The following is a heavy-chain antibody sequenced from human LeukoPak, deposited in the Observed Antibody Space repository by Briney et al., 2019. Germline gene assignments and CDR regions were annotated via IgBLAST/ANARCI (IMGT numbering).Heavy chain of an antibody. CDR2: ISYDATNK. V-gene: IGHV3-30*18. J-gene: IGHJ4*02. Sequence: PGGSLRLSCAASGFTFINYGMNWVRQAPDKGLEWVAVISYDATNKYYADSVKGRFTISRDNSKNTLYLQMNSLKTDDTAVYYCANYGDYQHYDYWGQGTPVTVSS. D-gene: IGHD4-17*01. CDR1: GFTFINYG. CDR3: ANYGDYQHYDY.